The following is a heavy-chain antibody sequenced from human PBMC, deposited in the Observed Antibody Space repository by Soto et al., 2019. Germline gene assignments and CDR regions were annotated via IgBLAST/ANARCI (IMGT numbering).Heavy chain of an antibody. Sequence: SETLSLTCTVSGDSISGYYWSWIRQPPGKGLQWIGYIYYSGSTNYNPSLKGRVTMSVDTSKNQFSLQVSSVTAADTAVYFCAKYRRTDAEGYTFDYWGQGALDTVSS. V-gene: IGHV4-59*01. J-gene: IGHJ4*02. D-gene: IGHD2-15*01. CDR2: IYYSGST. CDR1: GDSISGYY. CDR3: AKYRRTDAEGYTFDY.